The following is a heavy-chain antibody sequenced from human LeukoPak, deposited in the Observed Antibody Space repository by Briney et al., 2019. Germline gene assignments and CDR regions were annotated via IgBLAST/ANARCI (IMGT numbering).Heavy chain of an antibody. D-gene: IGHD6-6*01. V-gene: IGHV4-39*01. Sequence: SETLSLTCTVSGGSISSSSYYWGWIRQPPGKGLEWIGSIYYSGSTYYNPSLKSRVTISVDTSKNQFSLKLSSVTAADTAVYYCARLGTGTARAPIAALPTLLFDYWGQGTLVTVSS. CDR2: IYYSGST. CDR3: ARLGTGTARAPIAALPTLLFDY. CDR1: GGSISSSSYY. J-gene: IGHJ4*02.